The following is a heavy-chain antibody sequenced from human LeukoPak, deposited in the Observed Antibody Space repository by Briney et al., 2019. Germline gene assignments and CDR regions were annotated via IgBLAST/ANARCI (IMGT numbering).Heavy chain of an antibody. V-gene: IGHV3-73*01. CDR3: AKDTVAVAGTNYFDY. CDR2: IRSKANSYAT. D-gene: IGHD6-19*01. CDR1: GFTFSGSA. J-gene: IGHJ4*02. Sequence: PGRSLRLSCAASGFTFSGSAMHWVRQASGKGPEWVGRIRSKANSYATAYAASVKGRFTISRDDSKNTAYLQMNSLRAEDTAVYYCAKDTVAVAGTNYFDYWGQGTLVTVSS.